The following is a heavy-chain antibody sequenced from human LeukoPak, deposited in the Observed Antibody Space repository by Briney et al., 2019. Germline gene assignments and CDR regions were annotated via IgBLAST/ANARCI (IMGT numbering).Heavy chain of an antibody. Sequence: SETLSLTCIVSGGSINNYYWSWIRKPPGKGLEWIGYIYYSGSTNYNPSLKSRVTISVDTSKNQFSLKLSSVTAADTAVYYCARGSGWYLYWGQGTLVTVSS. J-gene: IGHJ4*02. CDR1: GGSINNYY. V-gene: IGHV4-59*01. CDR2: IYYSGST. D-gene: IGHD6-19*01. CDR3: ARGSGWYLY.